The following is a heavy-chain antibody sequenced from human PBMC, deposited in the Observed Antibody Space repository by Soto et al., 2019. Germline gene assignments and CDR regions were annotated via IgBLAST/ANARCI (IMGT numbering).Heavy chain of an antibody. Sequence: QVQLVQSGAEVKKPGASVKVSCKASGYTFTSYGISWVRQAPGQGLEWMGWISAYNGNTNYAQKLQGRVTMATDTPTSTAYLELRSLRSDATAVYYCARFVAATFYDYYGMDVWGQGTTVTVSS. V-gene: IGHV1-18*01. CDR3: ARFVAATFYDYYGMDV. CDR1: GYTFTSYG. D-gene: IGHD2-15*01. CDR2: ISAYNGNT. J-gene: IGHJ6*02.